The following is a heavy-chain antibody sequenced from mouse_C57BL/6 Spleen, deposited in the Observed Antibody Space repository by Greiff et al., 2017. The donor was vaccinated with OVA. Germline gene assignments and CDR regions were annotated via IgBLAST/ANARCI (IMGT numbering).Heavy chain of an antibody. CDR3: TTVYGSRYWYFDV. D-gene: IGHD1-1*01. CDR1: GFNIKDYY. CDR2: IDPEDGDT. V-gene: IGHV14-1*01. J-gene: IGHJ1*03. Sequence: EVQRVESGTELVRPGASVKLSCTASGFNIKDYYMHWVKQRPEQGLEWIGRIDPEDGDTEYAPKFQGKATMTADTSSNTAYRQLSSLTSEDTAVYYGTTVYGSRYWYFDVWGTGTTVTVSS.